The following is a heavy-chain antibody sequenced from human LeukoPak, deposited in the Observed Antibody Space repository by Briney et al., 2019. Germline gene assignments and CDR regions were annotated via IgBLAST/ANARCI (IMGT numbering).Heavy chain of an antibody. CDR3: ARELAYCGRDCYSGYLFDY. CDR2: IIPIFGTA. D-gene: IGHD2-21*02. V-gene: IGHV1-69*05. CDR1: GGTFSSYA. Sequence: GASVKVSCKASGGTFSSYAISWVRQAPGQGLEWMGGIIPIFGTANYAQKFQGRVTITTDESTSTAYMELSSLRSEDTAVYYCARELAYCGRDCYSGYLFDYWGQGTLVTVSS. J-gene: IGHJ4*02.